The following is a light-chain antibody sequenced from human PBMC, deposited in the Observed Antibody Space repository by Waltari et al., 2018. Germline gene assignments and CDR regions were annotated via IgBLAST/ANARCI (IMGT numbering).Light chain of an antibody. CDR3: AAWDDSLNGWV. Sequence: QSALTQPPSASGPPGQRVTMPCSGSNSTIGSKTGNWYQQFPGTAPKLLIYSNDQRPSGVPDRVSGSKSGTSASLAISGLQSEDEADYYCAAWDDSLNGWVFGGGTKLTVL. CDR1: NSTIGSKT. J-gene: IGLJ3*02. V-gene: IGLV1-44*01. CDR2: SND.